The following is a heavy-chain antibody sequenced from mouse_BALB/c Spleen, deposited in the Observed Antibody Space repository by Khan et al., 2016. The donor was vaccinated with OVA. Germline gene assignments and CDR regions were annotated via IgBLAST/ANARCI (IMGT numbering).Heavy chain of an antibody. D-gene: IGHD2-3*01. CDR2: LSYSGST. J-gene: IGHJ4*01. V-gene: IGHV3-2*02. CDR1: GYSITSDYA. Sequence: VQLKESGPGLVKPSQSLSLTCTVTGYSITSDYAWNWIRQFPGNKLEWMGYLSYSGSTNYNPALKSRISITRDTSKHQFFLQLNSVTTEDTATYYCARDGSRYNYAIDYWGQGTSVTVSS. CDR3: ARDGSRYNYAIDY.